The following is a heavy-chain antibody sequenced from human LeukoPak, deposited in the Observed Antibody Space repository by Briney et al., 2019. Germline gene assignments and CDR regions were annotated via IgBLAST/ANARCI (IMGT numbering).Heavy chain of an antibody. Sequence: GGSLRLSCAASSFTFTNAWMTWVRQAPGKGLEWVGRIKSKTDAGTTDYAAPVKGGFTISRDDSKNTLYLQMNSLKTEDTAVYYCTTWGLSSGYTHDHWGQGTLVTVSS. J-gene: IGHJ4*02. CDR2: IKSKTDAGTT. CDR3: TTWGLSSGYTHDH. V-gene: IGHV3-15*01. D-gene: IGHD3-22*01. CDR1: SFTFTNAW.